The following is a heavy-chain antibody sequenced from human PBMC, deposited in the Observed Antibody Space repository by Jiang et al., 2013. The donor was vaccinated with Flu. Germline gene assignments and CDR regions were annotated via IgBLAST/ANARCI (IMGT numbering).Heavy chain of an antibody. V-gene: IGHV4-39*01. Sequence: SLKSRVTISVDTSKDQFSLKLSSVTAADTALYYCAPSLTGDNFGWYNYWGQGTLVTVSS. D-gene: IGHD6-19*01. J-gene: IGHJ4*02. CDR3: APSLTGDNFGWYNY.